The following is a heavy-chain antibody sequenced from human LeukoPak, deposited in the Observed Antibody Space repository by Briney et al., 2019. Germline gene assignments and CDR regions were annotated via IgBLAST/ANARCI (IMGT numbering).Heavy chain of an antibody. V-gene: IGHV3-30*02. CDR1: ALTFSRHV. CDR2: IRYDGSNK. J-gene: IGHJ4*02. Sequence: GGSLRLSCASSALTFSRHVINWVRQAPGKGLEWVAFIRYDGSNKYYADSVMGRFTISRDNSKNTLSLQMNSLRAEDTAVYYCAKDRATSGRYPTAFDYWGQGTLVTVSS. CDR3: AKDRATSGRYPTAFDY. D-gene: IGHD1-26*01.